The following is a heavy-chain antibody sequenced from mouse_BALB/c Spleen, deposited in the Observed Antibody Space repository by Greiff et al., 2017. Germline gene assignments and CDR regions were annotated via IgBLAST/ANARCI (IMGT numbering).Heavy chain of an antibody. CDR3: AREGGSSYGDWYFDV. J-gene: IGHJ1*01. V-gene: IGHV5-6-5*01. D-gene: IGHD1-1*01. CDR1: GFTFSSYA. CDR2: ISSGGST. Sequence: EVQLVESGGGLVKPGGSLKLSCAASGFTFSSYAMSWVRQTPEKRLEWVASISSGGSTYYPDSVKGRFTISRDNARNILYLQMSSLRSEDTAMYYCAREGGSSYGDWYFDVWGAGTTVTVSS.